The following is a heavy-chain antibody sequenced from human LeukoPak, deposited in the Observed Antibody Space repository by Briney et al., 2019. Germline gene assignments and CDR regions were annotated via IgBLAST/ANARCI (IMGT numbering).Heavy chain of an antibody. D-gene: IGHD6-6*01. Sequence: GGSLRLSCAASGFTFSSYAMHWVRQAPGKGLEWVAVISYDGSNKYYADSVKGRFTISRDNSKNTLYLQMNSLRAEDTAVYYCAKDGPYSSSSLYYYYYMDVWGKGTTVTVSS. CDR2: ISYDGSNK. J-gene: IGHJ6*03. CDR1: GFTFSSYA. CDR3: AKDGPYSSSSLYYYYYMDV. V-gene: IGHV3-30-3*01.